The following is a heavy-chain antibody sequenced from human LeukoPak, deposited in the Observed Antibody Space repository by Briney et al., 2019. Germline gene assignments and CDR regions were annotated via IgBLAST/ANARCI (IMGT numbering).Heavy chain of an antibody. V-gene: IGHV1-69*05. D-gene: IGHD1-26*01. J-gene: IGHJ4*02. Sequence: GASVKVSCKASGGTFSSYAISWVRQAPGQGLEWMGGIIPIFGTANYAQKFQGRVTITTDESTSTAYMELSSLRSEDTAVYYCARGLGATSRYFDYWGQGTLVTVSS. CDR3: ARGLGATSRYFDY. CDR1: GGTFSSYA. CDR2: IIPIFGTA.